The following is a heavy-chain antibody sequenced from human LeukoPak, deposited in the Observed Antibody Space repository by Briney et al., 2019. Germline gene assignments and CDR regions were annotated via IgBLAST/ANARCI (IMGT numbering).Heavy chain of an antibody. Sequence: SETLSLTCTVSGGSISSYYWSWIRQPAGKGLEWIGRIYTSGSTNYNPSLKSRVTISVDTSKNQFSLKLRSVTAADTAVYYCAQSGGYYYDSSGVNWFDPWGQGTLVTVSS. V-gene: IGHV4-4*07. CDR1: GGSISSYY. CDR2: IYTSGST. J-gene: IGHJ5*02. D-gene: IGHD3-22*01. CDR3: AQSGGYYYDSSGVNWFDP.